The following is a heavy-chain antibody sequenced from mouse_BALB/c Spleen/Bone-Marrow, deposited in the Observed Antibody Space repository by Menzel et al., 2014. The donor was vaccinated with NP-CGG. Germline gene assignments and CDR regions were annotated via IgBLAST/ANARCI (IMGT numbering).Heavy chain of an antibody. D-gene: IGHD2-4*01. CDR1: GFTFSSFG. J-gene: IGHJ4*01. CDR3: ARKGAMITHYYAMDY. Sequence: EVKVVESGGGLVKPGGSRKLSCAASGFTFSSFGMHWVRQAPEKGLEWVAYISNGSSTTYYADTVKGRFTISRDNPKNNLFLQITSQRSEDTAMYYCARKGAMITHYYAMDYWGQGTSVTVSS. CDR2: ISNGSSTT. V-gene: IGHV5-17*02.